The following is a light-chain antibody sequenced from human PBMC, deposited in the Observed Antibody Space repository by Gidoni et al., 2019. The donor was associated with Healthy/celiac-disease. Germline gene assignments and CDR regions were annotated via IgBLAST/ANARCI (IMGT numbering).Light chain of an antibody. V-gene: IGKV1-39*01. CDR3: QQSYSTPRT. J-gene: IGKJ1*01. Sequence: DIHITQSPSSLSASVGDRVTITCRASQSISSYLNWYQQKPGKAPKLLIYAASSLQSGVPSRFSGSGSGTDFTFTISSLQPEDFATYYCQQSYSTPRTFGQGTKVDIK. CDR1: QSISSY. CDR2: AAS.